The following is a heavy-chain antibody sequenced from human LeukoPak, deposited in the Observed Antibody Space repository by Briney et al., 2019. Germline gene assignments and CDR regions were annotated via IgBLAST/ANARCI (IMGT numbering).Heavy chain of an antibody. Sequence: GASVKVSCKASGYTFTSYAMNWVRQAPGQGLEWMGWSSAYNDNINYAQKLQGRVTMTTDTSTTTAYMELRSLRSDDTAVYYCARAPYSSGLYLPWGYMDVWGKGTTVTISS. CDR3: ARAPYSSGLYLPWGYMDV. V-gene: IGHV1-18*01. J-gene: IGHJ6*03. D-gene: IGHD6-19*01. CDR1: GYTFTSYA. CDR2: SSAYNDNI.